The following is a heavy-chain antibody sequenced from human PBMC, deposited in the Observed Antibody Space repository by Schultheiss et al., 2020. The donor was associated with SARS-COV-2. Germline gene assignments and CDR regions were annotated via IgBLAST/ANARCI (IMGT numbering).Heavy chain of an antibody. D-gene: IGHD3-3*01. V-gene: IGHV1-8*02. CDR2: MNPKSGNT. J-gene: IGHJ4*02. Sequence: ASVKVSCKASGYTFTSYGISWVRQATGQGLEWMGWMNPKSGNTGYAQKFQGRVTMTRNTSIRTAYMELNNLRSEDTAVYYCARGLSGFLEWAAIKQTYYFDYWGQGALVTVSS. CDR3: ARGLSGFLEWAAIKQTYYFDY. CDR1: GYTFTSYG.